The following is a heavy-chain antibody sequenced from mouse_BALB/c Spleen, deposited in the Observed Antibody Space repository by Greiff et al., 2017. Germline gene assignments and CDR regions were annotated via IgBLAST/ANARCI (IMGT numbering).Heavy chain of an antibody. CDR3: TLLLG. V-gene: IGHV1-15*01. J-gene: IGHJ3*01. Sequence: QVQLKESGAELVRPGASVTLSCKASGYTFTDYEMHWVKQTPVHGLEWIGAIDPETGGTAYNQKFKGKATLTADKSSSTAYMELRSLTSEDSAVYYCTLLLGWGQGTLVTVSA. CDR2: IDPETGGT. CDR1: GYTFTDYE.